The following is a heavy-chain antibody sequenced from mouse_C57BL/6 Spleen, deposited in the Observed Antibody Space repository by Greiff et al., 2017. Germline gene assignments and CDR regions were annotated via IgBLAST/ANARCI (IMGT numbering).Heavy chain of an antibody. V-gene: IGHV3-6*01. J-gene: IGHJ2*01. CDR1: GYSITSGYY. CDR2: ISYDGSN. CDR3: ARGWGEPDY. D-gene: IGHD2-3*01. Sequence: DVQLQESGPGLVKPSQSLSLTCSVTGYSITSGYYWNWIRQFPGNKLEWMGYISYDGSNNYNPSLKNRISITRDTSKNQFFLKLNSVTTEDTATYYCARGWGEPDYWGQGTTLTVSS.